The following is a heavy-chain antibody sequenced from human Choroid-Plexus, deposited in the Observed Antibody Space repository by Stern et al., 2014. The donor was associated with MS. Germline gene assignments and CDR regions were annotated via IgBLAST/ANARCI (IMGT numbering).Heavy chain of an antibody. J-gene: IGHJ5*02. V-gene: IGHV3-30*18. D-gene: IGHD2/OR15-2a*01. CDR3: AKDRQYLTYFFDH. Sequence: VQLVESGGGVVQPGRPLRLSCVASGFTFCSCAMHWVRPAPCKGLEWVAGVSYDGSNKYYADSVKGRFTISRDNSQNTLYMQMSSLRPEDTAVYYCAKDRQYLTYFFDHWGQGSLVTVSS. CDR1: GFTFCSCA. CDR2: VSYDGSNK.